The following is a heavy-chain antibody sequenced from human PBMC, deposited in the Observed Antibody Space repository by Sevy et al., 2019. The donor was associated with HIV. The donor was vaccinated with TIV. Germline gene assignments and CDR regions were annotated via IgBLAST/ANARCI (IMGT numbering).Heavy chain of an antibody. Sequence: GGSLRLSCAVSGFSFDSYGMTWVRQAPGKGLEWVSGISGSGTRTYYADSVKGRFSISRDNSKNRLYLQMNSLRSEDKAIYYSAKGGGGHYDPDEIGYYFYYYNMDVWGKGTTVTVSS. CDR1: GFSFDSYG. V-gene: IGHV3-23*01. D-gene: IGHD3-22*01. CDR3: AKGGGGHYDPDEIGYYFYYYNMDV. CDR2: ISGSGTRT. J-gene: IGHJ6*03.